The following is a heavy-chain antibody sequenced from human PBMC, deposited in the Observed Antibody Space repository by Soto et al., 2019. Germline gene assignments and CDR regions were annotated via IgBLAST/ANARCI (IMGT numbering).Heavy chain of an antibody. J-gene: IGHJ4*02. CDR3: ARHRGGYDLFYFDS. V-gene: IGHV4-59*08. D-gene: IGHD5-12*01. CDR1: SGSISGYY. Sequence: SETLSLTCTVSSGSISGYYWSWIRQPPGKGLEWIGHIYYSGSTNYNPSLKSRVSISVDTSKNQFSLKLSSVTAADTAVYYCARHRGGYDLFYFDSWGQGTLVTVSS. CDR2: IYYSGST.